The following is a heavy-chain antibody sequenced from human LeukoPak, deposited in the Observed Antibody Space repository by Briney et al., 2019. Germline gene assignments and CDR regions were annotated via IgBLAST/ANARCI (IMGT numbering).Heavy chain of an antibody. D-gene: IGHD6-13*01. Sequence: LRASVKVSCKVSGYTLTELSMHWVRQAPGKGLEWMGGFDPEDGETIYAQKFQGRVTMTEDTSTDTAYMELSSLRSEDTAVYYCATDPSRAYSSSWYYFQHWGQGTLATVSS. V-gene: IGHV1-24*01. CDR3: ATDPSRAYSSSWYYFQH. CDR1: GYTLTELS. J-gene: IGHJ1*01. CDR2: FDPEDGET.